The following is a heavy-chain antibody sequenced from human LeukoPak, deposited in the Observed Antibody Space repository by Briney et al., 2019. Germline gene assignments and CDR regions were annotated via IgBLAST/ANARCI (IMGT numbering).Heavy chain of an antibody. CDR1: GYSISSGYY. J-gene: IGHJ4*02. V-gene: IGHV4-38-2*01. CDR3: ARLLPGGYDILTGYYFDY. Sequence: PSETLSLTCAVSGYSISSGYYWGWIRQPPGEGLEWIGSIYHSGSTYYNPSLKSRVTISVDTSKNQFSLKLSSVTAADTAVYYCARLLPGGYDILTGYYFDYWGQGTLVTVSS. D-gene: IGHD3-9*01. CDR2: IYHSGST.